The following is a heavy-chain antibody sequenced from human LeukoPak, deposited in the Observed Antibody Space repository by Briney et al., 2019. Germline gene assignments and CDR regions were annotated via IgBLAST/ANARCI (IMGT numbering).Heavy chain of an antibody. V-gene: IGHV4-34*01. J-gene: IGHJ4*02. Sequence: SETLSLTCAVYGESFRGDYWVGIRQPPGKGLEWIGEINHSGSTNYNPSLKSRVTISVDTSKNQFSLKLSSVTAADTAVYYCASTYGSGSYASDYWGQGTLVTVSS. CDR3: ASTYGSGSYASDY. CDR1: GESFRGDY. CDR2: INHSGST. D-gene: IGHD3-10*01.